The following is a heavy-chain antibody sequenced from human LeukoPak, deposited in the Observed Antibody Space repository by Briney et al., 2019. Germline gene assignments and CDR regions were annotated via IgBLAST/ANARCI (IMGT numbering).Heavy chain of an antibody. J-gene: IGHJ3*02. Sequence: PSETLSLTCAVYGGSFSGYYWSWIRQPPGKGLEWIGEINHSGSANYNPSLKSRVTISVDTSKNQFSLKLSSVTAADTAVYYCARVFRLRYAFDIWGQGTMVTVSS. V-gene: IGHV4-34*01. CDR1: GGSFSGYY. D-gene: IGHD4-17*01. CDR3: ARVFRLRYAFDI. CDR2: INHSGSA.